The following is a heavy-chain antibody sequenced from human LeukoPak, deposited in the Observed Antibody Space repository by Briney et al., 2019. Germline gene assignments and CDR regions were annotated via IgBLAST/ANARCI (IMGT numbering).Heavy chain of an antibody. Sequence: SETLSLTCTVSGGSISSSSYYWGWIRQPPGKGLEWIGSIYYSGSTYYNPSLKSRVTISVDTSKNQFPLKLSSVTAADTAVYYCASISTIAAAGNAFDYWGQGTLVTVSS. CDR2: IYYSGST. CDR1: GGSISSSSYY. CDR3: ASISTIAAAGNAFDY. J-gene: IGHJ4*02. D-gene: IGHD6-13*01. V-gene: IGHV4-39*01.